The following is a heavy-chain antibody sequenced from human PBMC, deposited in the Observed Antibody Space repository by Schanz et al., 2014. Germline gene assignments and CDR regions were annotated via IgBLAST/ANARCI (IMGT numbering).Heavy chain of an antibody. CDR1: GFSFSGYG. D-gene: IGHD2-8*02. Sequence: QVQLVESGGGVAQPGGSLRLSCAASGFSFSGYGMHWVRQAPGKGLEWVAVIYYDGGLRFFADSVRGRVTISRDNSNNMLYLQMNSLRAEDTAVYHCARDSRYCTGVDCKGDAFDLWGQGTLVTVSS. CDR2: IYYDGGLR. V-gene: IGHV3-33*01. CDR3: ARDSRYCTGVDCKGDAFDL. J-gene: IGHJ3*01.